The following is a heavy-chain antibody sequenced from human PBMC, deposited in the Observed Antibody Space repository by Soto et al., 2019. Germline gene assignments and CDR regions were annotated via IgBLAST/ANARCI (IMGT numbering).Heavy chain of an antibody. Sequence: GGSLRLSCAASGFTFSSYGMHWVRQAPGKGLEWVAVISYEGSNKYYADSVKGRFTISRDNSKNTLYLQMNSLRAEDTAVYYCAKDGSRDGYNTDYWGQGTLVTVSS. CDR1: GFTFSSYG. J-gene: IGHJ4*02. D-gene: IGHD5-12*01. V-gene: IGHV3-30*18. CDR3: AKDGSRDGYNTDY. CDR2: ISYEGSNK.